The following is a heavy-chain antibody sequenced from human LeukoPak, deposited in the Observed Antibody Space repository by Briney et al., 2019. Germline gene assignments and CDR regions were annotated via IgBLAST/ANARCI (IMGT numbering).Heavy chain of an antibody. V-gene: IGHV1-69*13. CDR2: IIPIFGTA. CDR3: ARELGDCSSTSCYTYYYYYYMDV. Sequence: SVKVSCKASGGTFSSYAISWVRQAPGQGLEWMGGIIPIFGTANYAQKFQGRVTITADESTSTAYMELSSLRSEDTAVYYCARELGDCSSTSCYTYYYYYYMDVWGKGTTVTVSS. J-gene: IGHJ6*03. D-gene: IGHD2-2*02. CDR1: GGTFSSYA.